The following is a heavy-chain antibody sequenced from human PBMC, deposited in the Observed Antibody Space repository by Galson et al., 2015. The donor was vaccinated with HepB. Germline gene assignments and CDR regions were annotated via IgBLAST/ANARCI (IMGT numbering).Heavy chain of an antibody. CDR1: GYDFNKYG. D-gene: IGHD1-7*01. J-gene: IGHJ6*02. V-gene: IGHV1-18*01. Sequence: SVKVSCKASGYDFNKYGLSWVRQAPGQRPEWMGWVSGYDGSANYAPKFQGRVTMTTQTSTGTAFMEMRSLRSDDTAVYYCARDSRLELQLNNYYSYGMDVWGQGSAVTVSS. CDR3: ARDSRLELQLNNYYSYGMDV. CDR2: VSGYDGSA.